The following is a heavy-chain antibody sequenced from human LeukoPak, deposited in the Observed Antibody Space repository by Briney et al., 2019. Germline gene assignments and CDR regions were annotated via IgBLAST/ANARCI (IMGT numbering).Heavy chain of an antibody. CDR2: MNPNSGNT. Sequence: ASVKASCKASGYTFTSYDINWVRQATGQGLEWMGWMNPNSGNTGYAQKFQGRVTMTEDTSTDTAYMELSSLRSEDTAVYYCATASIMITFGGFDYWGQGTLVTVSS. J-gene: IGHJ4*02. CDR3: ATASIMITFGGFDY. D-gene: IGHD3-16*01. CDR1: GYTFTSYD. V-gene: IGHV1-8*02.